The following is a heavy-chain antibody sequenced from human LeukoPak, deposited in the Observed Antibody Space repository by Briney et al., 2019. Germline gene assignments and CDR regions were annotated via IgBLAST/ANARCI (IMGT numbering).Heavy chain of an antibody. Sequence: PSETLSLTCTVSGGSISSYYWSWIRQPPGKGLEWIGYIYYSGSTNYNPSLKSRVTMSVDTSKNQFSLKLSSVTAADTAVYYCARDLHDSCLDVWGKGTTVTVSS. CDR1: GGSISSYY. V-gene: IGHV4-59*12. D-gene: IGHD3-3*01. J-gene: IGHJ6*04. CDR2: IYYSGST. CDR3: ARDLHDSCLDV.